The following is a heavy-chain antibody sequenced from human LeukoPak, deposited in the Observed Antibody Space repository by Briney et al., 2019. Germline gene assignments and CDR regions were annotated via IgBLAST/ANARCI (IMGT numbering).Heavy chain of an antibody. J-gene: IGHJ3*02. CDR3: ARDEPSVVTAVNYAFDI. Sequence: GGSLRLSCAASGFTFSSYEMTWVRQAPGKGLEWVSYISSSGTTIYYADSVKGRFTISRDNAKNSLYLQMNSLRAEDTAVYYCARDEPSVVTAVNYAFDIWGQGTMVTVSS. CDR2: ISSSGTTI. D-gene: IGHD2-21*02. V-gene: IGHV3-48*03. CDR1: GFTFSSYE.